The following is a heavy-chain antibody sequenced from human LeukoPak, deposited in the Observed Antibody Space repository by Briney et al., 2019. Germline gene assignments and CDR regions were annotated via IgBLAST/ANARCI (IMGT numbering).Heavy chain of an antibody. V-gene: IGHV3-13*01. CDR2: IGTAGDT. CDR1: GFTFSSYD. D-gene: IGHD2-2*01. Sequence: GGSLRLSCAASGFTFSSYDMHWVRHATGKGLEWVSAIGTAGDTYYPGSVKGRFTISRENAKNSLYLQMNSLRAGDTAVYYCARGFEGIVPPSFDYWGQGTLVTVSS. J-gene: IGHJ4*02. CDR3: ARGFEGIVPPSFDY.